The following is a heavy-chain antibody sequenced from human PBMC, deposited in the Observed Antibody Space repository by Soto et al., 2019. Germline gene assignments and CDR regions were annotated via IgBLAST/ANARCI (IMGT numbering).Heavy chain of an antibody. J-gene: IGHJ4*02. CDR2: MNPDGSEK. Sequence: PGGSLRLSCAASGFTFSTSWMNWVRQAPGKGLEWVASMNPDGSEKYYEDFVEGRFTISRDNAKNSLFLQMDSLRAEDTAVYYCARDRGWNTFDYWGQGT. V-gene: IGHV3-7*01. CDR1: GFTFSTSW. CDR3: ARDRGWNTFDY. D-gene: IGHD1-1*01.